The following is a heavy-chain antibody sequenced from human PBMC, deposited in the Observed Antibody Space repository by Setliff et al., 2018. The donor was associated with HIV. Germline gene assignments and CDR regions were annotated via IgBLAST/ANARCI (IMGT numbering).Heavy chain of an antibody. V-gene: IGHV4-38-2*02. CDR1: GSSISSNSY. J-gene: IGHJ3*01. CDR2: IYHRGGT. CDR3: ARDTGVNVSPDGRGYHTVDF. D-gene: IGHD2-8*02. Sequence: TSETLSLTCSVSGSSISSNSYWWAWIRQPPGKGLEYIGTIYHRGGTFNNPSLKSRVVMSVDTSKNQFSLKLTSVTAADTATYYCARDTGVNVSPDGRGYHTVDFWGRGTMVTVSS.